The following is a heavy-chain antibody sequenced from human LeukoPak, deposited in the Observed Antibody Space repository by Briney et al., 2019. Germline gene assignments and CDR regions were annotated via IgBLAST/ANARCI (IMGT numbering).Heavy chain of an antibody. V-gene: IGHV4-61*08. CDR1: GDSISSGGYY. CDR3: ARLGRHYYGSGSYRDY. D-gene: IGHD3-10*01. Sequence: PSETLSLTCAVSGDSISSGGYYWSWIRQPPGKGLEWIGYIYYSGSTNYNPSLKSRVTISVDTSKNQFSLKLSSVTAADTAVYYCARLGRHYYGSGSYRDYWGQGTLVTVSS. J-gene: IGHJ4*02. CDR2: IYYSGST.